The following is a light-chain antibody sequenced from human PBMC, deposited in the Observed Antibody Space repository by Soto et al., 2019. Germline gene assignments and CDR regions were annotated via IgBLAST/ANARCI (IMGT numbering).Light chain of an antibody. CDR3: PQYDNDSWT. J-gene: IGKJ1*01. CDR1: QSVSSW. V-gene: IGKV1-5*03. CDR2: KAS. Sequence: DIQMTQSPSTLSASVGDRVIITCRASQSVSSWLAWYQQKPGKAPNLLIYKASLLKSGVPSRFCGSGSGIEFPLTISRLQPNDFGTYYCPQYDNDSWTLGQGTKVEIK.